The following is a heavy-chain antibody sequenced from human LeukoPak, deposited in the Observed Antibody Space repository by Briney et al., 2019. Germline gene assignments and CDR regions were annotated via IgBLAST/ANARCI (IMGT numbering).Heavy chain of an antibody. J-gene: IGHJ4*02. V-gene: IGHV4-31*03. CDR1: GGSISSGGYY. Sequence: SETLSLTCTVSGGSISSGGYYWRWIRQHPGKGLEWIGYIYYSGSTYYNPSLKSRVTISVDTSKNQFSLKLSSVTAADTAVYYCARVTSDGYPHDYWGQGTLVTVSS. CDR2: IYYSGST. CDR3: ARVTSDGYPHDY. D-gene: IGHD5-24*01.